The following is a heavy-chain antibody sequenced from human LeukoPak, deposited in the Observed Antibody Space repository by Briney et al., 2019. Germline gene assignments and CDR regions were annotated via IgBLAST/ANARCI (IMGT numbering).Heavy chain of an antibody. CDR3: ARAYYYGSGSYDAFDI. CDR1: GFTFSSYA. D-gene: IGHD3-10*01. V-gene: IGHV3-20*04. CDR2: ISGSGGST. Sequence: GGSLRLSCAASGFTFSSYAMSWVRQAPGKGLEWVSAISGSGGSTGYADSVKGRFTISRDDAKNSLYLQMNSLRAEDTALYYCARAYYYGSGSYDAFDIWGQGTMVTVSS. J-gene: IGHJ3*02.